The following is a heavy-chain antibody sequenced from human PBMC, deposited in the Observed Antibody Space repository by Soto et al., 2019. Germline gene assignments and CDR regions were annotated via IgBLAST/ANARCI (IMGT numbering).Heavy chain of an antibody. V-gene: IGHV4-59*01. J-gene: IGHJ6*03. CDR2: IYYSGYT. D-gene: IGHD2-15*01. CDR3: ARLSCTGGSCYSDYYMDV. CDR1: GGSISSYY. Sequence: SATLSLTCTVSGGSISSYYWSWIRQPPGEGLEWLGCIYYSGYTNYNPSLTSRVATSANTSKNQFSLKLSSVTAPDTAVYYCARLSCTGGSCYSDYYMDVWGKGTTVTVSS.